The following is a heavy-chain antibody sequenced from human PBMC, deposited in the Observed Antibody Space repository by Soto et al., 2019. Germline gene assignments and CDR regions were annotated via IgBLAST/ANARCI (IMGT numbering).Heavy chain of an antibody. CDR3: ARESSSPNIVLMVYAIKGPFDY. V-gene: IGHV1-3*01. D-gene: IGHD2-8*01. CDR1: GYTFTSYA. Sequence: GASVKVSCKASGYTFTSYAMHWVRQAPGQRLEWMGWINAGNGSTKYSQKFQGRVTITRDTSASTAYMELSSLRSEDTAVYYCARESSSPNIVLMVYAIKGPFDYWGQGTLVTVSS. CDR2: INAGNGST. J-gene: IGHJ4*02.